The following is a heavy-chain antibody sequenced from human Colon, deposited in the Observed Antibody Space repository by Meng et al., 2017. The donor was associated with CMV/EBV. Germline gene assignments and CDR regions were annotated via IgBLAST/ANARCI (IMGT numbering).Heavy chain of an antibody. Sequence: QGQLQESGPGLVKPSETRSLSGTVSGGSISSYYWSWIRQPAGKGLEWIGRIYPSGFPKYKPSLESRVTMSADTSKNQISLKLTSVTAADTAVYYCARAQYTYGYWIFDYWGQGTLVTVSS. D-gene: IGHD5-18*01. V-gene: IGHV4-4*07. CDR1: GGSISSYY. J-gene: IGHJ4*02. CDR3: ARAQYTYGYWIFDY. CDR2: IYPSGFP.